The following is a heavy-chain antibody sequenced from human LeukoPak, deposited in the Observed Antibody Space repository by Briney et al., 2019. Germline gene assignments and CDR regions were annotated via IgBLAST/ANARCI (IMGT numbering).Heavy chain of an antibody. CDR3: AGGDHYDSSGYWVPFDY. Sequence: ASVKVSCKASGGTFSSYAISWVRQAPGQGLEWMGGIIPIFGTAKYAQKFQGRVTITTDESTSTAYMELGSLRSEDTAVYYCAGGDHYDSSGYWVPFDYWGQGTLVTVSS. V-gene: IGHV1-69*05. CDR2: IIPIFGTA. CDR1: GGTFSSYA. J-gene: IGHJ4*02. D-gene: IGHD3-22*01.